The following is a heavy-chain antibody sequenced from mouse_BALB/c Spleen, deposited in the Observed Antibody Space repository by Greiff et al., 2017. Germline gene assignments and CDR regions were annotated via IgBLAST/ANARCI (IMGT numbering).Heavy chain of an antibody. CDR2: IDPANGNT. Sequence: EVQLVESGAELVKPGASVKLSCTASGFNIKDTYMHWVKQRPEQGLEWIGRIDPANGNTKYDPKFQGKATITADTSSNTAYLQLSSLTSEDTAVYYCAKAYYGNYAGFAYWGQGTLVTVSA. CDR1: GFNIKDTY. D-gene: IGHD2-10*01. V-gene: IGHV14-3*02. J-gene: IGHJ3*01. CDR3: AKAYYGNYAGFAY.